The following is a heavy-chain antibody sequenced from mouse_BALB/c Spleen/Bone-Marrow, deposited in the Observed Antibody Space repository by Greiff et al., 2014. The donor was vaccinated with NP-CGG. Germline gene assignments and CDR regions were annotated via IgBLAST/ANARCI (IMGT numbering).Heavy chain of an antibody. CDR3: TKVFYDNATAY. Sequence: VQLQESGAELARPGASVKLSCKASGYTFTGYWMQWVKQRPGQGLEWIGIIYPGDGDTRYTQKFKGKATLTADKSSSTAYMKLRNLASDDAADYYCTKVFYDNATAYWGQGTPLTVSS. V-gene: IGHV1-87*01. CDR2: IYPGDGDT. CDR1: GYTFTGYW. J-gene: IGHJ2*01. D-gene: IGHD2-12*01.